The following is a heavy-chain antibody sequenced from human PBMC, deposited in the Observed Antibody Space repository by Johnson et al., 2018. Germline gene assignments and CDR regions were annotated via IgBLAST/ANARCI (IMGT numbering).Heavy chain of an antibody. CDR2: ITATGGTT. J-gene: IGHJ6*03. V-gene: IGHV3-23*04. D-gene: IGHD4-23*01. Sequence: EVGLVETGGGLVQPGGSLRLSCAASGFTFNNYAMTWVRQAPGKGLEWVSAITATGGTTYYADYVKGRFTNSRDNSRNTLYLQMNSRTVEDTALYYWARDAVYGGLSGFFYMDVWGKGTTVTVSS. CDR3: ARDAVYGGLSGFFYMDV. CDR1: GFTFNNYA.